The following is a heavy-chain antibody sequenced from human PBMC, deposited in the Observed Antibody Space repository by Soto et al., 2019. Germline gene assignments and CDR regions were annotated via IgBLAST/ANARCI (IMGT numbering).Heavy chain of an antibody. V-gene: IGHV3-30-3*01. J-gene: IGHJ4*02. D-gene: IGHD3-3*01. CDR2: ISYDGSNK. Sequence: GGSLRLSCAASGFTFSSYAMHWVRQAPGKGLEWVAVISYDGSNKYYADSVKGRFTISRDNSKNTLYLQMNSLRAEDTAVYYCASGRVITIFGPSFHWGQGTLVTVSS. CDR3: ASGRVITIFGPSFH. CDR1: GFTFSSYA.